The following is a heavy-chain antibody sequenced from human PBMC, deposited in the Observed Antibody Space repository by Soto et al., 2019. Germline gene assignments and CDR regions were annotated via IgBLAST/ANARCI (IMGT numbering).Heavy chain of an antibody. J-gene: IGHJ4*02. CDR3: ARTYVIVATILDY. CDR2: IYYSGST. D-gene: IGHD5-12*01. Sequence: QVQLQESGPGLVKPSQTLSLTCTVSGGSISSGGYYWSWIRQHPGKGLEWIGYIYYSGSTYYNPSLKSRVTISVDTSKNQFSLKLSTVTAADTAVYYCARTYVIVATILDYWGQGTLVTVSS. V-gene: IGHV4-31*03. CDR1: GGSISSGGYY.